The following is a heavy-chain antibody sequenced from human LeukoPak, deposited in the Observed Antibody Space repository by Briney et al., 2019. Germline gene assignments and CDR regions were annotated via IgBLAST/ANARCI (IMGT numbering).Heavy chain of an antibody. D-gene: IGHD5-24*01. CDR1: GFMFDDYA. CDR2: ISGDGVSS. J-gene: IGHJ4*02. V-gene: IGHV3-43*02. CDR3: VREQFSHTSNYFDN. Sequence: PGGSLRISCAASGFMFDDYAMHWVRQVPGRGLEWFCLISGDGVSSFYADSVKGRFTISRDNNNSSLSLQMRRLTTGDTAFYYCVREQFSHTSNYFDNWGQGILVTVSS.